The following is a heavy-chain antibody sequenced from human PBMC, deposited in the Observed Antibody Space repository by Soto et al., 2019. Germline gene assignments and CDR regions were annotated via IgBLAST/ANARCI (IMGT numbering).Heavy chain of an antibody. V-gene: IGHV4-30-2*01. D-gene: IGHD5-12*01. Sequence: QLQLQESGSGLVKPSQTLSLTCAVSGGSISSGGYSWSWIRQPPGKGLEWIGYIYHSGSTYYNPSLQSRVTIAVDRSKNKFSLKLSSVTAADTAVYYCAAGGGLPRYYWGQGTLVTVSS. J-gene: IGHJ4*02. CDR1: GGSISSGGYS. CDR3: AAGGGLPRYY. CDR2: IYHSGST.